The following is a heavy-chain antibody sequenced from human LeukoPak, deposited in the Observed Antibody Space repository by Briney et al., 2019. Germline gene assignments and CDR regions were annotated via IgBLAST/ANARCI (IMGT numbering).Heavy chain of an antibody. Sequence: GGSLRLSCAVSGFSFSSYTMSWDRQAPGKGLEWVSAISGSGGSTYYADCVKGRFTISRDNSKNTLFLQMNSLRAEDTAVYYCAKDLGYCSSFSCPFDYWGQGTLVTVSS. V-gene: IGHV3-23*01. CDR3: AKDLGYCSSFSCPFDY. J-gene: IGHJ4*02. CDR1: GFSFSSYT. D-gene: IGHD2-2*01. CDR2: ISGSGGST.